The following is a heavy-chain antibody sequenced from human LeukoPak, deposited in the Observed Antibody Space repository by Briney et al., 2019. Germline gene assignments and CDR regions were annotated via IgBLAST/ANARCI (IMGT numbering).Heavy chain of an antibody. Sequence: SETLSLTCAVYGGSFSGYYWSWIRQPPGKGLEWIGEINHSGSTNYNPSLKSRVTISVDTSKNQFSLKLSSVTAADTAVYYSARGVGGPSVAMVNHDAFDIWGQGTMVTVSS. CDR3: ARGVGGPSVAMVNHDAFDI. J-gene: IGHJ3*02. D-gene: IGHD5-18*01. CDR2: INHSGST. CDR1: GGSFSGYY. V-gene: IGHV4-34*01.